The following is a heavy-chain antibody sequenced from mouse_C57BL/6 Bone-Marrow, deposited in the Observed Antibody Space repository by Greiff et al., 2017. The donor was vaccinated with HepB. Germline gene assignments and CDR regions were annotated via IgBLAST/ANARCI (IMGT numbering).Heavy chain of an antibody. CDR2: ISNGGGST. J-gene: IGHJ1*03. D-gene: IGHD2-4*01. V-gene: IGHV5-12*01. CDR1: GFTFSDYY. CDR3: ARQGGLRRYFDV. Sequence: DVMLVESGGGLVQPGGSLKLSCAASGFTFSDYYMYWVRQTPEKRLEWVAYISNGGGSTYYPDTLKGRFTISRDNAKNTLYLQMSRLKSEDTAMYYCARQGGLRRYFDVWGTGTTVTVSS.